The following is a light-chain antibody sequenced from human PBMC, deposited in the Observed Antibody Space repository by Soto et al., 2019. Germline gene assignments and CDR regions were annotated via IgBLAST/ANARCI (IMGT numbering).Light chain of an antibody. J-gene: IGLJ2*01. CDR3: SSYAASGIL. CDR2: DVT. Sequence: QSVLTQPASVSGSPGQSITISCTGTNSDIGHYNFVSWYQHHPGKAPKIIIHDVTYRPSGISHRFSASKSGNTASLTISGLQAEDEADYYCSSYAASGILFGGGTQLTVL. CDR1: NSDIGHYNF. V-gene: IGLV2-14*03.